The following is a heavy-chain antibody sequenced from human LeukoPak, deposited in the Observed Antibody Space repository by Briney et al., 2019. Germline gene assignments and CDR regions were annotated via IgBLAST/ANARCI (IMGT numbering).Heavy chain of an antibody. D-gene: IGHD3-22*01. CDR3: ARDDSSGYYREYYFDY. J-gene: IGHJ4*02. V-gene: IGHV1-46*01. Sequence: ASVKVSCKASGYTFTSYGISWVRQAPGQGLEWMGIINPSGGSTSYAQKFQGRVTMTRDTSTSTVYMELSSLRSEDTAVYYCARDDSSGYYREYYFDYWGQGTLVTVSS. CDR1: GYTFTSYG. CDR2: INPSGGST.